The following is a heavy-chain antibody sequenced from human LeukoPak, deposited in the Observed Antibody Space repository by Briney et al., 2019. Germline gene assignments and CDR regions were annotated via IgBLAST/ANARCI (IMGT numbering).Heavy chain of an antibody. Sequence: PSETLSLTCTVSGASISSGGYYWNWIRKHPGKGLEWIGNIYHSGSTRYDPSLKSRVIISVGTSKNQFSLELRSVTAADTAVYYCARGKGSIPHFDNWGQGILVTVSS. J-gene: IGHJ4*02. V-gene: IGHV4-31*03. CDR2: IYHSGST. D-gene: IGHD2-2*02. CDR1: GASISSGGYY. CDR3: ARGKGSIPHFDN.